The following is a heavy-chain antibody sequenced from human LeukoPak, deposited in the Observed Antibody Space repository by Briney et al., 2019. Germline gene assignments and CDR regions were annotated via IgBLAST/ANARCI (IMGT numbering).Heavy chain of an antibody. V-gene: IGHV1-18*01. D-gene: IGHD6-13*01. CDR1: GYTFTSYG. CDR2: ISAYNGNT. J-gene: IGHJ5*02. CDR3: ARASGIAAAGMFDP. Sequence: ASVKVSCKASGYTFTSYGISWMRQAPGQGLEWMGWISAYNGNTNYPQKLQGRVTMTTDTSTSTAYMELRSLRSDDTAVYYCARASGIAAAGMFDPWGQGTLVTVSS.